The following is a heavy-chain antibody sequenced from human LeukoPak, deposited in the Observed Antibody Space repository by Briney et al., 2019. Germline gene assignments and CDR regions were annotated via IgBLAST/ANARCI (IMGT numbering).Heavy chain of an antibody. V-gene: IGHV3-74*01. CDR2: INSDGSST. J-gene: IGHJ4*02. CDR3: AKGYYDSSGFDY. D-gene: IGHD3-22*01. CDR1: GFTFSSYW. Sequence: PGGSLRLSCAASGFTFSSYWMHWVRQAPGKGLVWVSRINSDGSSTSYADSVKGRFTISRDNSKNTLYLQMNSLRAEDTAVYYCAKGYYDSSGFDYWGQGTLVTVSS.